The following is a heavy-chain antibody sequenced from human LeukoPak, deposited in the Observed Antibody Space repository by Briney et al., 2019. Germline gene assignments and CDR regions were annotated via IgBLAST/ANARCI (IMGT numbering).Heavy chain of an antibody. CDR2: IIPIFGTA. CDR3: ARAYYYDSSGYLSPSHD. V-gene: IGHV1-69*13. CDR1: GGTFSSYA. J-gene: IGHJ4*02. Sequence: ASVKVSCKASGGTFSSYAISWVRQAPGQGLEWMGGIIPIFGTANYAQKFQGRVTITADESTSTAYMELSSLRSEDTAVYYCARAYYYDSSGYLSPSHDWGQGTLVTVSS. D-gene: IGHD3-22*01.